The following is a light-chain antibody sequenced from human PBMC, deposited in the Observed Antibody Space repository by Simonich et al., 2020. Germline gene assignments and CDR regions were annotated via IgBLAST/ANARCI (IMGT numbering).Light chain of an antibody. Sequence: DIVMTLSPDSLAVSLGERATINCKSSQSVLYSSNNKNYLAWYQQKPGQPPKLLIYSASTRESGVPDRFSGSGSGPDFTLTISSLQADDVAVSYCQQYYSTPPITFGPGPKVDIK. CDR1: QSVLYSSNNKNY. V-gene: IGKV4-1*01. CDR3: QQYYSTPPIT. CDR2: SAS. J-gene: IGKJ3*01.